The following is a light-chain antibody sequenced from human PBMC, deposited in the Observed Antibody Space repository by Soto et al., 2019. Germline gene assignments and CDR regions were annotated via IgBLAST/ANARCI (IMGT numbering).Light chain of an antibody. J-gene: IGLJ2*01. CDR3: SSYTRRNTLA. CDR2: EVT. CDR1: SSDVGGYNF. Sequence: QSALTQPASVSGSPGQSITISCTGTSSDVGGYNFVSWYQQHPGKAPKLMIYEVTDRPSGVPNRFSGSKSGSTASLTISGLQAEDEADYYCSSYTRRNTLAFGGGTKLTVL. V-gene: IGLV2-14*01.